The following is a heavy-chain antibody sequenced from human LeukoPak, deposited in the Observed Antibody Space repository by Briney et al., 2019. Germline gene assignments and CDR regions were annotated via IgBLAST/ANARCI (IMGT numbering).Heavy chain of an antibody. V-gene: IGHV4-38-2*02. CDR1: GYSINSGYY. Sequence: SETLSLTCTVSGYSINSGYYWGWIRQPPGKGLEWIGSIYHSGNTYYNSSLKSRVTISVDTSKNQFSLKLSSVTAADTAVYYCARIRPSRLYMDVWGKGTTVTVSS. CDR2: IYHSGNT. D-gene: IGHD6-6*01. J-gene: IGHJ6*03. CDR3: ARIRPSRLYMDV.